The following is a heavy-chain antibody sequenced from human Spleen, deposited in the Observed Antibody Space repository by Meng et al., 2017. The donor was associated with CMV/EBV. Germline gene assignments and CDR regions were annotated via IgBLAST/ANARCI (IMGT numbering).Heavy chain of an antibody. J-gene: IGHJ5*02. CDR3: ARVATGHIVVVTAIGWFDP. CDR2: INHSGST. D-gene: IGHD2-21*02. V-gene: IGHV4-34*01. CDR1: SFSGYN. Sequence: SFSGYNWSWIRQTPGKGLEWSGEINHSGSTNYNPSLKSRVTISVDTSKNQFSLKLSSVTAADTAVYYCARVATGHIVVVTAIGWFDPWGQGTLVTVSS.